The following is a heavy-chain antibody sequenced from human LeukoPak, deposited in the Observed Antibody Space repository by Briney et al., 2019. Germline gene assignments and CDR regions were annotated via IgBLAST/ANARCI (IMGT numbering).Heavy chain of an antibody. V-gene: IGHV1-18*01. CDR2: ISAYNGNT. D-gene: IGHD2-2*01. J-gene: IGHJ6*03. Sequence: ASVKVSCKASGYTFTSYGISWVRQAPGQGLEWMGWISAYNGNTNFAQKLQDRVTMTTDTSTSTAYMELRSLRSEDTAVYYCATEATSPDYNYYMDVWGKGTTVTVSS. CDR1: GYTFTSYG. CDR3: ATEATSPDYNYYMDV.